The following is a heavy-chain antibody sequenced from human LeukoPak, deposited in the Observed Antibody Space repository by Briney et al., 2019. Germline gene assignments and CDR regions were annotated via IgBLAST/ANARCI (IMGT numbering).Heavy chain of an antibody. CDR2: VYSSGST. CDR3: ARAGFGSGWHYFDY. CDR1: VGSVSNFY. V-gene: IGHV4-4*07. Sequence: SETLSLTCTVCVGSVSNFYGSWIRQPAEKGLEWIGRVYSSGSTNYNPSLKSRVSMSVDTSKNQYSLRLISVTAADTAVYYCARAGFGSGWHYFDYWGRGILVSVSS. D-gene: IGHD6-19*01. J-gene: IGHJ4*01.